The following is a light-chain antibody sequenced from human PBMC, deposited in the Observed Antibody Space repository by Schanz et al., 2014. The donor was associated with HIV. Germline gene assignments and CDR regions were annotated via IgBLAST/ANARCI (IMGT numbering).Light chain of an antibody. Sequence: QSVLTQPASVSGSPGQSITISCTGTSSDVGGYNYVSWNQQHPGKAPQLMIYDVSNRPSGVSNRFSGSKSGHTASLTVSGLQAEDEADYYCSSHAGSDNFGIFGGGTKLTVL. CDR3: SSHAGSDNFGI. CDR1: SSDVGGYNY. V-gene: IGLV2-14*01. J-gene: IGLJ2*01. CDR2: DVS.